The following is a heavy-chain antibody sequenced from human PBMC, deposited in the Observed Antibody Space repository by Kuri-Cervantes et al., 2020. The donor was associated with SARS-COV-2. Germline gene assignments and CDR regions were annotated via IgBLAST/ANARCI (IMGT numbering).Heavy chain of an antibody. CDR1: GGSISSSSYY. Sequence: GSLRLSCTVSGGSISSSSYYWGWIRQPPGKGLEWIGSIYYSGSTYYNPSLKSRVTISVDTSKNQFSLKLSSVTAADTAVYYCASHETTGVPNWFDPWGQGTLVTVSS. V-gene: IGHV4-39*01. D-gene: IGHD4-23*01. CDR2: IYYSGST. CDR3: ASHETTGVPNWFDP. J-gene: IGHJ5*02.